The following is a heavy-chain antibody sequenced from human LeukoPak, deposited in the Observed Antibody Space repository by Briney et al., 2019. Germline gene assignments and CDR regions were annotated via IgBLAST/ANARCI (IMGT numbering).Heavy chain of an antibody. D-gene: IGHD3-10*01. CDR1: GGSISSSSYY. Sequence: SETLSLTCTVSGGSISSSSYYWGWIRQPPGKGLEWIGSIYYSGSTYYNPSLKSRVTISVDTSKNQFSLKLSSVTAADTAVYYCARQVELLSNWFDPWGQGTLVTVSS. CDR3: ARQVELLSNWFDP. J-gene: IGHJ5*02. V-gene: IGHV4-39*01. CDR2: IYYSGST.